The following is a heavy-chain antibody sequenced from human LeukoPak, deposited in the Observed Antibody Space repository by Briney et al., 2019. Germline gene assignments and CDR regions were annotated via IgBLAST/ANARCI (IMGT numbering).Heavy chain of an antibody. J-gene: IGHJ1*01. D-gene: IGHD5-12*01. V-gene: IGHV4-59*01. CDR2: VYYGGIT. CDR1: GGSIDNYY. Sequence: KPSETLSLTCTVSGGSIDNYYWTWIRQPPGKGLEWIGYVYYGGITKYNPPLMSRVSISVDTSKNQFSLKVRAVTAADTAVYYCARDVDPHFWGQGTLVTVSS. CDR3: ARDVDPHF.